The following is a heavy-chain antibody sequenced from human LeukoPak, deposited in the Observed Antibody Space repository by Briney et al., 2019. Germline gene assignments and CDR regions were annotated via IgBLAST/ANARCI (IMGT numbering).Heavy chain of an antibody. J-gene: IGHJ4*02. CDR2: IYYSGST. V-gene: IGHV4-59*12. CDR3: ARTHDYGDFYYFDY. CDR1: GGSISSYY. Sequence: SETLSLTCTVSGGSISSYYWSWLRQPPGKGLEWIGYIYYSGSTNYNPSLKSRVTMSVDTSKNQFSLKLSSVTAADTAVYYCARTHDYGDFYYFDYWGQGTLVTVSS. D-gene: IGHD4-17*01.